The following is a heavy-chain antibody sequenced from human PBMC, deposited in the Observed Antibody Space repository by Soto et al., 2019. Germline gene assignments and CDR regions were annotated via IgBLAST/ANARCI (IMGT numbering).Heavy chain of an antibody. CDR2: IYYSGST. J-gene: IGHJ6*02. V-gene: IGHV4-39*07. Sequence: PSETLSLTCTVSGGSISSSSYYWGWIRQPPGKGLEWIGSIYYSGSTNYNPSLKSRVTISVDTSKNQFSLKLSSVTAADTAVYYCARCRVLGFYYYYYGMDVWGQGTTVTVS. D-gene: IGHD7-27*01. CDR1: GGSISSSSYY. CDR3: ARCRVLGFYYYYYGMDV.